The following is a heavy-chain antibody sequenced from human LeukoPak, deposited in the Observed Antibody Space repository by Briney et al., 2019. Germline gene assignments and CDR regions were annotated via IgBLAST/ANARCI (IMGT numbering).Heavy chain of an antibody. CDR1: GGSISSYY. J-gene: IGHJ3*02. CDR2: IYYSGST. V-gene: IGHV4-59*08. CDR3: ARHFRRYDILTGYYNDAFDI. Sequence: SETPSLTCTVSGGSISSYYWSWIRQPPGKGLEWIGYIYYSGSTNYNPSLKSRVTISVDTSKNQFSLKLSSVTAADTAVYYCARHFRRYDILTGYYNDAFDIWGQGTMVTVSS. D-gene: IGHD3-9*01.